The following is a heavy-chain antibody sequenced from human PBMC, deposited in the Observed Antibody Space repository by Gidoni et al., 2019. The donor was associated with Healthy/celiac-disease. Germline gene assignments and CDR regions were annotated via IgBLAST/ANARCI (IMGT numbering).Heavy chain of an antibody. V-gene: IGHV2-26*01. D-gene: IGHD3-3*01. J-gene: IGHJ6*02. Sequence: QVTLKESGPVLVKPTETLTLTCTVSGFALSNARMGVSWIRQPPGKALEWLAHIFSNDEKSYSTSLKSRLTISKDTSKSQVVLTLTNMDPVDTATYYCARTGYDFWSGYWSYYYYGMDVWGQGTTVTVSS. CDR3: ARTGYDFWSGYWSYYYYGMDV. CDR2: IFSNDEK. CDR1: GFALSNARMG.